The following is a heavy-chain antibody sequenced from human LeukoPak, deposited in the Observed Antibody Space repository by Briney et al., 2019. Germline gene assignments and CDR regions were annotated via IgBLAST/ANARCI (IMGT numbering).Heavy chain of an antibody. J-gene: IGHJ4*02. CDR2: IIPIFGTA. Sequence: SVKVSCKASGGTFSSYAISWVRQAPGQGLEWMGGIIPIFGTANYAQKFQGRVTITADESTSTAYMGLSSLRSEDTAVYYCARGIDSSGYYDYWGQGTLVTVSS. V-gene: IGHV1-69*13. CDR1: GGTFSSYA. D-gene: IGHD3-22*01. CDR3: ARGIDSSGYYDY.